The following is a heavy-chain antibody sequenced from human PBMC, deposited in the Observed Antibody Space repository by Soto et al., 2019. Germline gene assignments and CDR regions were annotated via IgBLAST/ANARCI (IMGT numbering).Heavy chain of an antibody. Sequence: GGSLRFSCAASGFTFSSYSMNWVRQAPGKGLEWVSSISSSSSYIYYADSVKGRFTISRDNAKNSLYLQMNSLRAEDTAVYYCARGIAARGIDYWGQGTLVTVSS. J-gene: IGHJ4*02. CDR1: GFTFSSYS. D-gene: IGHD6-6*01. CDR2: ISSSSSYI. CDR3: ARGIAARGIDY. V-gene: IGHV3-21*01.